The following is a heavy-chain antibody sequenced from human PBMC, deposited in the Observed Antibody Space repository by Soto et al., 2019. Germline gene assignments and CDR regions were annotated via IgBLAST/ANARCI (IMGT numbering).Heavy chain of an antibody. CDR2: IIPMTGTP. CDR3: ARGPILPGATSWLDP. Sequence: QVQLVQSGAEVKTPGSSVEVSCKASGGIFSSFSITWVRQVPGHGLEWMGGIIPMTGTPNYAEKFQGRLTRTADGSTRTAYLVLSSLKSEDTAVYYCARGPILPGATSWLDPWGQGTVVIVSS. V-gene: IGHV1-69*01. D-gene: IGHD2-2*01. CDR1: GGIFSSFS. J-gene: IGHJ5*02.